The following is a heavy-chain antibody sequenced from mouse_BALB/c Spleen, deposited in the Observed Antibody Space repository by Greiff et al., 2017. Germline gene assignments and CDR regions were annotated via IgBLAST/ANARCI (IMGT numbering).Heavy chain of an antibody. CDR2: ISSGGSYT. Sequence: EVQRVESGGGLVKPGGSLKLSCAASGFTFSSYAMSWVRQSPEKRLEWVAEISSGGSYTYYPDTVTGRFTISRDNAKNTLYLEMSSLRSEDTAMYYCARGGSYDYDGAWFAYWGQGTLVTVSA. V-gene: IGHV5-9-4*01. J-gene: IGHJ3*01. CDR3: ARGGSYDYDGAWFAY. CDR1: GFTFSSYA. D-gene: IGHD2-4*01.